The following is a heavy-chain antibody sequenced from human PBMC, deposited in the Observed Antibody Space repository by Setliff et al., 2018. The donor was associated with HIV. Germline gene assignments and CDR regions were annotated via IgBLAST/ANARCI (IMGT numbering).Heavy chain of an antibody. Sequence: PGGSLRLSCAASGFTLSSYAMTWVRQAPGKGLEWVSIIYSGDNTWYAASVWGRYTISRENAKNSLYLQMNSLRDEDTAVYYCARTHLRTNTVYGIVGNWFDSWGRGTLVTVSS. J-gene: IGHJ5*01. V-gene: IGHV3-23*03. CDR2: IYSGDNT. CDR3: ARTHLRTNTVYGIVGNWFDS. D-gene: IGHD2-8*01. CDR1: GFTLSSYA.